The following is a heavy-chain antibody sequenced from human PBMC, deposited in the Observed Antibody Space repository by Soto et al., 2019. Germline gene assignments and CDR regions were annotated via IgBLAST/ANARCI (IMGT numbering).Heavy chain of an antibody. CDR3: GGYSGDGIWS. CDR1: GFTFSSYS. CDR2: ISSNGGTT. J-gene: IGHJ5*02. V-gene: IGHV3-64*01. Sequence: EVQLVESWGGLVQPGGSLRLSCAASGFTFSSYSMHWVRQAPGKGLEYVSAISSNGGTTSYANSVKGRFTISRDNSKNMLYLHMGSLRAEDMAVYYCGGYSGDGIWSWGQGTLVTVSS. D-gene: IGHD1-26*01.